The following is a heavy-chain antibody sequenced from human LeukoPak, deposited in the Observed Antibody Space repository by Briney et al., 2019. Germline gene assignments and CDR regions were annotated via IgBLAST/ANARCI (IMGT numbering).Heavy chain of an antibody. Sequence: ASVKVSCKASGGTFSSYAISWVRQAPGQGLEWMGGIIPIFGTANYAQKFQGRVTITADESTSTAYMELSSLRSEDTAVYYCARVLRYFDWLLAAGALDIWGQGTMVTVSS. D-gene: IGHD3-9*01. CDR2: IIPIFGTA. J-gene: IGHJ3*02. CDR3: ARVLRYFDWLLAAGALDI. V-gene: IGHV1-69*13. CDR1: GGTFSSYA.